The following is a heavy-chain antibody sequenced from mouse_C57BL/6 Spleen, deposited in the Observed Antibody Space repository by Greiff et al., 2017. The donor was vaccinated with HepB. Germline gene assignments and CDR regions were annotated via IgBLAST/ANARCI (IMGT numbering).Heavy chain of an antibody. D-gene: IGHD2-4*01. CDR3: ASGMGDYGVLWYFDV. CDR2: INPSNGGT. J-gene: IGHJ1*03. Sequence: QVQLQQPGTELVKPGASVKLSCKASGYTFTSYWMHWVKQRPGQGLEWIGNINPSNGGTNYNEKFKSKATLTVDKSSSTANMQLSSLTSEDSAVYYCASGMGDYGVLWYFDVWGTGTTVTVSS. V-gene: IGHV1-53*01. CDR1: GYTFTSYW.